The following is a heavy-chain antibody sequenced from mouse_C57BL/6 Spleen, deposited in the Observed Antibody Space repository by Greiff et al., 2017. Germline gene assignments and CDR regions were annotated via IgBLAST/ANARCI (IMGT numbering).Heavy chain of an antibody. J-gene: IGHJ1*03. CDR2: IDPSDSET. V-gene: IGHV1-52*01. Sequence: QVQLKQPGAELVRPGSSVKLSCKASGYTFTSYWMHWVKQRPIQGLAWIGNIDPSDSETHYNQKFKDKATLTVDKSSSTAYMQLSSLTSEDSAVYYCAKDGYYDRYFDVWGTETTVTVSS. CDR3: AKDGYYDRYFDV. D-gene: IGHD2-3*01. CDR1: GYTFTSYW.